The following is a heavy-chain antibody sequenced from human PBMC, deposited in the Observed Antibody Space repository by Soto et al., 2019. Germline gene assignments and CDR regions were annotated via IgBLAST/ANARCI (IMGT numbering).Heavy chain of an antibody. D-gene: IGHD3-9*01. CDR3: ARDLNILTGLSPFDP. CDR2: INSDGSST. CDR1: GFTFNSYW. V-gene: IGHV3-74*01. J-gene: IGHJ5*02. Sequence: GGSLRLSCAASGFTFNSYWMHWVRQAPGKGLVWVSRINSDGSSTSYADSVKGRFTISRDNAKNTLYLQMNSLRAEDTAVYYCARDLNILTGLSPFDPWGQGTLVTVSS.